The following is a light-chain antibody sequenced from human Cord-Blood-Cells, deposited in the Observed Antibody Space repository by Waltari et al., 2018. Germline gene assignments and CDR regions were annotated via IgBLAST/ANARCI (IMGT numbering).Light chain of an antibody. CDR1: SSNIGTNA. J-gene: IGLJ3*02. Sequence: QSVLPQPPSVSEAPRQRVTISCSGSSSNIGTNAVNWYQQLPGKAPKLLIYYDDLLPSGVSDRFSGSKSGTSASLAISGLQSEDEADYYCAAWDDSLNGPVFGGGTKLTVL. CDR3: AAWDDSLNGPV. CDR2: YDD. V-gene: IGLV1-36*01.